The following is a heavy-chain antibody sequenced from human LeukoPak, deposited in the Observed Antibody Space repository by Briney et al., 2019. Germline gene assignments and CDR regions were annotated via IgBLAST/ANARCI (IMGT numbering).Heavy chain of an antibody. Sequence: SETLSLTCTVSGGSISSGSYYWSWIRQPAGKGLEWIGRIYTSGSTNYNPSLKSRVTISVDTSKNQFSLKLSSVTAADTAVYYCARDLQYYDFWSGSPNYYYYMDVWGKGTTVTVSS. J-gene: IGHJ6*03. CDR2: IYTSGST. D-gene: IGHD3-3*01. CDR3: ARDLQYYDFWSGSPNYYYYMDV. V-gene: IGHV4-61*02. CDR1: GGSISSGSYY.